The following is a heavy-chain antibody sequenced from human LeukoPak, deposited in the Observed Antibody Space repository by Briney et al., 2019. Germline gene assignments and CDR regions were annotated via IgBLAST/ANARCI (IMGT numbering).Heavy chain of an antibody. J-gene: IGHJ6*02. CDR1: GGSISSYY. CDR2: IYYSGST. Sequence: SETLSLTCTVSGGSISSYYWSWIRQPPGKGLEWIGYIYYSGSTNYNPSLKSRVTISVDTSKNQFSLKLSSVTAADTAVYYCARGRGKQWRSYYYYYGMDVWGQGTTVTVSS. V-gene: IGHV4-59*12. D-gene: IGHD6-19*01. CDR3: ARGRGKQWRSYYYYYGMDV.